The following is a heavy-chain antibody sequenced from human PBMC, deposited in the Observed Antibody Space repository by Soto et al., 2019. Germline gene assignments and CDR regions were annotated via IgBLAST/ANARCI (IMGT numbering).Heavy chain of an antibody. CDR2: IYSGGST. J-gene: IGHJ4*02. Sequence: EVQLVESGGGLIQPGGSLRLSCAASGFTVSGNYMSWVRQAPGKGLEWVSLIYSGGSTYYADSVKGRLTISRDNSKNTLYLQMNSLRAEDTAVYYCARGLYFYDNSGYLPFDYWGQGNLVTVSS. D-gene: IGHD3-22*01. CDR3: ARGLYFYDNSGYLPFDY. V-gene: IGHV3-53*01. CDR1: GFTVSGNY.